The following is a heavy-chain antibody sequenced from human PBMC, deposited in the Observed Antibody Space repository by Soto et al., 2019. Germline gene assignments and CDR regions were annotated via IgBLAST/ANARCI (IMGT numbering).Heavy chain of an antibody. Sequence: GGSLRLSCAASGFTFSRYWMHWVRQAPGKGLVWVSRINSDGSSTSYADSVKGRFTISRDNAKNTLYLQMNSLRAEDTAVYYCARGPYCSGGSCYPDWFDPWGQGTLVTVSS. CDR1: GFTFSRYW. J-gene: IGHJ5*02. V-gene: IGHV3-74*01. CDR2: INSDGSST. CDR3: ARGPYCSGGSCYPDWFDP. D-gene: IGHD2-15*01.